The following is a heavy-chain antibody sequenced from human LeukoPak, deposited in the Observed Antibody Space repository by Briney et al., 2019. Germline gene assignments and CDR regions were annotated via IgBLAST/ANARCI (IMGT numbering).Heavy chain of an antibody. CDR3: ARVSISGGGVDY. V-gene: IGHV3-21*01. CDR1: GFTFSSYA. J-gene: IGHJ4*02. Sequence: GGSLRLSCAASGFTFSSYAMSWVRQAPGKGLEWVSCISTSSSYIYYTDSLQGRFTVSRDNIENSLFLQMNSLIAEDTAVYYCARVSISGGGVDYWGQGTLVTVPS. CDR2: ISTSSSYI. D-gene: IGHD3-16*01.